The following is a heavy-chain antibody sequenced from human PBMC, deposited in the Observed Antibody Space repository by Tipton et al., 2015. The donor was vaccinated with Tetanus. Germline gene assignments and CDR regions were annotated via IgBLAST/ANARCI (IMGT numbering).Heavy chain of an antibody. J-gene: IGHJ4*02. V-gene: IGHV4-61*03. CDR2: ISYSGRT. CDR1: GGSLRGGDHY. CDR3: SLKLTSVTAADAAVYFCARDRRDFAYDSRGFYSPLYYFDS. Sequence: TLSLTCTVSGGSLRGGDHYWSWIRQPPGKGLEWLAYISYSGRTNSNYFLKRRITRSRDTSKNPFSLKLASGTAADKARGQFSLKLTSVTAADAAVYFCARDRRDFAYDSRGFYSPLYYFDSWGQGVRVTVSS. D-gene: IGHD3-22*01.